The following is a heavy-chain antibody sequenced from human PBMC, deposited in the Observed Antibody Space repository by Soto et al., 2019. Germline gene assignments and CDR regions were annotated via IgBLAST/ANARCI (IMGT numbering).Heavy chain of an antibody. D-gene: IGHD3-3*01. Sequence: GGSLRLSCAASGFTFSSYAMSWVRQAPGKGLEWVSAISGSGGSTYYADSVKGRFTISRDNSKNTLYLQMNSLRAEDTAVYYCAKRDDFWSGYEDAFDIWGQGTMVTVSS. J-gene: IGHJ3*02. V-gene: IGHV3-23*01. CDR1: GFTFSSYA. CDR2: ISGSGGST. CDR3: AKRDDFWSGYEDAFDI.